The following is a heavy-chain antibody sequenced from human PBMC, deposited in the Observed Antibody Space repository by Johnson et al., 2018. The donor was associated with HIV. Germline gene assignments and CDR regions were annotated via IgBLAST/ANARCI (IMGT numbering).Heavy chain of an antibody. J-gene: IGHJ3*02. CDR3: AKDMDRYYDFDAFDI. D-gene: IGHD3-3*01. CDR2: VGTAGDT. CDR1: GFTFSSYD. V-gene: IGHV3-13*01. Sequence: MQLVESGGGLVQPVGSLRLSCAASGFTFSSYDMHWVRQATGKGLEWVAAVGTAGDTFYPGSVKGRFTISRDNAKNSLYLQMNSLRAEDTALYYCAKDMDRYYDFDAFDIWGQGTMVTVSS.